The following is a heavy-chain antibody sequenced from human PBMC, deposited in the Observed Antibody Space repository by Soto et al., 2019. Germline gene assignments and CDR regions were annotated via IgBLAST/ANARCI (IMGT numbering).Heavy chain of an antibody. CDR1: GFIFKNAW. CDR3: TTTWEQWIRRWY. Sequence: GGSLRLSCAASGFIFKNAWLSWVRQAPGKGLEWVGRIYSETDGGTADYAAPVKGRFTISRDDSKNTLYLQMDSLKTDDTAVYFCTTTWEQWIRRWYWRQGTLVTVSS. CDR2: IYSETDGGTA. V-gene: IGHV3-15*05. D-gene: IGHD1-26*01. J-gene: IGHJ4*02.